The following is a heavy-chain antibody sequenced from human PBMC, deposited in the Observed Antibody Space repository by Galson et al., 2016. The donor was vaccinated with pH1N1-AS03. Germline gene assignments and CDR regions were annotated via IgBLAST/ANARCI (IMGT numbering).Heavy chain of an antibody. Sequence: SLRLSCAASGFMFNEYAMSWFRQAPGKGLEWVSFIRSRGYGGTTEYAASVKGRFAISRDDSKDVAYLQMDSLKIEDTGVYYCARGRGGHCIKSVGGDRFALWGHGSLVTVSS. CDR3: ARGRGGHCIKSVGGDRFAL. CDR2: IRSRGYGGTT. V-gene: IGHV3-49*03. J-gene: IGHJ4*01. D-gene: IGHD2-8*01. CDR1: GFMFNEYA.